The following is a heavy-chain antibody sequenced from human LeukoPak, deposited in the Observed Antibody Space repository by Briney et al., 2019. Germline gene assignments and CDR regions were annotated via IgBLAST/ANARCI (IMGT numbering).Heavy chain of an antibody. J-gene: IGHJ5*02. CDR1: GFTFSDYY. D-gene: IGHD1-26*01. V-gene: IGHV3-11*06. Sequence: PGGSLRLSCAASGFTFSDYYMSWIRQAPGKGLEWVSYISGSSDSIKYAESVKGRFTNSRDNAKNSLYLHLSSLRAEDTAVYHCGNSRIGFSGLVDLWGQGTLVTVSS. CDR3: GNSRIGFSGLVDL. CDR2: ISGSSDSI.